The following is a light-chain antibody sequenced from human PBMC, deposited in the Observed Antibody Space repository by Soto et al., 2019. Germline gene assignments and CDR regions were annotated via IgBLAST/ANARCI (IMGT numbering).Light chain of an antibody. Sequence: EIVMTQSPGTLSLSPGERATLSCRASQSVSSNFLAWYQQRPGQAPRLLMDGASSRAAGIPDRFSGSGSGTEFTLTISSLQPEDCATYYCQQSYNTPWTFGQGTRVEVK. CDR3: QQSYNTPWT. J-gene: IGKJ1*01. V-gene: IGKV3-20*01. CDR1: QSVSSNF. CDR2: GAS.